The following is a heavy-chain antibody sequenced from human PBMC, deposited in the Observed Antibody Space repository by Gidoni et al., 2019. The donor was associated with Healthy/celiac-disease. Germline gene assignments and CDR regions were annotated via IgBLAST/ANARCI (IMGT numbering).Heavy chain of an antibody. CDR3: ATSGSRDGYAGMGYYFHY. J-gene: IGHJ4*02. CDR2: IIAFYGPA. Sequence: QVQLVQSGAEVKKPGSSGKASCKASGGTFSSYAISWVRQAPGQGLEWMGGIIAFYGPANYAQELQGRVTIAADESTSTAYMGLSSLRSGDTAVYYCATSGSRDGYAGMGYYFHYWGQGPLVTVSS. D-gene: IGHD5-12*01. CDR1: GGTFSSYA. V-gene: IGHV1-69*01.